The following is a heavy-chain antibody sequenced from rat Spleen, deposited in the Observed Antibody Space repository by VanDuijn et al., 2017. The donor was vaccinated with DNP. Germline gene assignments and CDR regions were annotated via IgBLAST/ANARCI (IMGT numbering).Heavy chain of an antibody. CDR2: INKDSRTI. Sequence: EVKLVESGGGLVHPGRSLKLSCAASGFNFNDYWMGWVRQAPGKGLEWIGEINKDSRTIKYTPSLKDKFAISRDNAQNTLYLQMSKLGSEDTAIYYCVREDKGVDAWGQGASVTVSS. CDR3: VREDKGVDA. CDR1: GFNFNDYW. V-gene: IGHV4-2*01. D-gene: IGHD2-2*01. J-gene: IGHJ4*01.